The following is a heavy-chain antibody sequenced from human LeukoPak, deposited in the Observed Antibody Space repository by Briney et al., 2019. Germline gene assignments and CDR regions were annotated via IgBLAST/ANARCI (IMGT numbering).Heavy chain of an antibody. J-gene: IGHJ2*01. CDR3: ARTAVAGTGGWYFDL. V-gene: IGHV5-51*01. D-gene: IGHD6-19*01. CDR2: IYPGDSDT. CDR1: GYSLTSYW. Sequence: GESLKISCKGSGYSLTSYWIGWVRQMPGKGLEWMGIIYPGDSDTRYSPSFQGRVTISADKSISTAYLQWSSLKASDTAMYYCARTAVAGTGGWYFDLWGRGTLVTVSS.